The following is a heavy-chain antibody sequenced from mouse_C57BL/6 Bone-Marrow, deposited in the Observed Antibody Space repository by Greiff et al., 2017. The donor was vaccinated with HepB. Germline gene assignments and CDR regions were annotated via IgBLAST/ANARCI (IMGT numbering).Heavy chain of an antibody. J-gene: IGHJ3*01. CDR2: IYPGNSDT. V-gene: IGHV1-5*01. D-gene: IGHD1-1*01. Sequence: VQLQQSGTVLARPGASVKMSCKTSGYTFTSYWMHWVKQRPGQGLEWIGAIYPGNSDTSYNQKFKGKAKLTAVTSASTAYMELSSLTNEDSAVYYCTTVVATLYYFDYWGQGTLVTVSA. CDR1: GYTFTSYW. CDR3: TTVVATLYYFDY.